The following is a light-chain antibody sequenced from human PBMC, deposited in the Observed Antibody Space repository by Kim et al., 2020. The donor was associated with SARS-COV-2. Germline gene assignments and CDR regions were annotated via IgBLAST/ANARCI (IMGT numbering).Light chain of an antibody. CDR3: MQYDELPYT. Sequence: CTCAGHRDHITCRESEDISYRLHWYQQKPGKAPEVVIADAHNLQWGAPSRYSGSGSGTEFTFSINNLQPEDIATYYCMQYDELPYTFGRGTKLEI. J-gene: IGKJ2*01. CDR1: EDISYR. CDR2: DAH. V-gene: IGKV1-33*01.